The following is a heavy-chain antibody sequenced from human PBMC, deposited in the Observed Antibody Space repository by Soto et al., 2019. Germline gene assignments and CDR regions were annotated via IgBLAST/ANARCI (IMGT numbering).Heavy chain of an antibody. Sequence: QVQLVQSGAEVKKPGSSVKVSCKASGGTFSSYTISWVRQAPGQGLEWMGRIIPILGIANYAQKFQGRVTITAEKSRSTAYMELRSLRSEDTAVYYCARLPLAGGNTDYWGRGTLVSVSP. CDR1: GGTFSSYT. D-gene: IGHD2-15*01. CDR2: IIPILGIA. J-gene: IGHJ4*02. CDR3: ARLPLAGGNTDY. V-gene: IGHV1-69*02.